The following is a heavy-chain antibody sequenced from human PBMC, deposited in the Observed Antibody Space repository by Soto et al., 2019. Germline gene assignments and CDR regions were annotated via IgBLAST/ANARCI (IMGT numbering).Heavy chain of an antibody. CDR2: IYYSGST. CDR1: GGSISSGGYY. D-gene: IGHD3-10*01. Sequence: QVQLQESGPGLVKPSQTLSLTCTVSGGSISSGGYYWSWIRQHPGKGLEWIGYIYYSGSTYYNPSLKSRVTRSVDTSKTQSSLKLSSVTAADTAVYYCARMYRGTSMDVWGQGTTVTVSS. CDR3: ARMYRGTSMDV. J-gene: IGHJ6*02. V-gene: IGHV4-31*03.